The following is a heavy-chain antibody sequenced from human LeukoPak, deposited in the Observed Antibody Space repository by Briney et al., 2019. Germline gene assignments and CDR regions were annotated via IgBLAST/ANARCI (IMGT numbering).Heavy chain of an antibody. J-gene: IGHJ3*02. CDR1: GGSISSSSYY. Sequence: SETLSLTCTVSGGSISSSSYYWGWIRQPPGKGLEWIGSIYYSGSTYYNPSLKSRVTISVDTPKNQFSLKLSSVTAADTAVYYCARRVGATKWRAAFDIWGQGTMVTVSS. CDR2: IYYSGST. CDR3: ARRVGATKWRAAFDI. V-gene: IGHV4-39*01. D-gene: IGHD1-26*01.